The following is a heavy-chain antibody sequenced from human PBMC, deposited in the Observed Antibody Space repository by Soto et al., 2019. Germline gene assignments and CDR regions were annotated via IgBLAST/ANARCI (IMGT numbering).Heavy chain of an antibody. CDR1: GGTFSSYT. Sequence: QVHLVQSGAEVKKPGSSVKVSCKASGGTFSSYTIGWVRQAPGQGLEWMGRIIPILDIANYAHKFQDRVTISADXSXRXTYMQLSSLRSDDTAVYYCARGGYYDSSGYDDAFDIWGQGTMVTVSS. D-gene: IGHD3-22*01. CDR2: IIPILDIA. V-gene: IGHV1-69*02. CDR3: ARGGYYDSSGYDDAFDI. J-gene: IGHJ3*02.